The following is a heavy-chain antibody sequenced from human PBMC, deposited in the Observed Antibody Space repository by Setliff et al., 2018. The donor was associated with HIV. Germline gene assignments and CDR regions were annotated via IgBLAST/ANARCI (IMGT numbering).Heavy chain of an antibody. CDR1: RGTFSSYG. CDR2: IIPILGIA. Sequence: ASVKVSCKASRGTFSSYGFNWVRQAPGQGLEWMGGIIPILGIANYAQKFKGRVTITADKSTSTVYMELRSLRSEDTAVYYCARGGVCTSTSCGGNYYYGMDVWGQGTTVTV. D-gene: IGHD2-2*01. V-gene: IGHV1-69*10. CDR3: ARGGVCTSTSCGGNYYYGMDV. J-gene: IGHJ6*02.